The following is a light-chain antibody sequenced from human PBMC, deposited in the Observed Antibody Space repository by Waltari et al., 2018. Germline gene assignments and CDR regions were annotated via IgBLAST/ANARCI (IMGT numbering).Light chain of an antibody. CDR3: QQYNNWLIFT. CDR2: GAS. CDR1: QSVSSN. J-gene: IGKJ3*01. V-gene: IGKV3-15*01. Sequence: EIVMTQSPATLSVSPGERATISCRASQSVSSNLAWYQQKPGQAPRLLIYGASTRATGIPARFSGSGSGTEFTLTISSMQSEDFAVYYCQQYNNWLIFTFGPGTKVDIK.